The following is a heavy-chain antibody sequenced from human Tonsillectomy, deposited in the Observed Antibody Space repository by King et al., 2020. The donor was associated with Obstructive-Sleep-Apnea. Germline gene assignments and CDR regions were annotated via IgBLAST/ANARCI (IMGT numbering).Heavy chain of an antibody. CDR1: GFTFNSYG. Sequence: VQLVESGGGVVQPGRSLRLSCAASGFTFNSYGMHWVRQAPGKGLEWVAIISYDGSNKYYADSVKGRFTISRDNSNNTLYLQMNSLRPEDTSVYYCAIDASALIAGATGYFDYWGQGTLVTVSS. CDR2: ISYDGSNK. V-gene: IGHV3-30*03. D-gene: IGHD1-26*01. J-gene: IGHJ4*02. CDR3: AIDASALIAGATGYFDY.